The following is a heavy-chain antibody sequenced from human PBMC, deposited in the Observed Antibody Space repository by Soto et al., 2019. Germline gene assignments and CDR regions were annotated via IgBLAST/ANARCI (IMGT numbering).Heavy chain of an antibody. CDR2: IITIVGTA. CDR3: ARDRGPSSGYYPYWFDP. D-gene: IGHD3-22*01. V-gene: IGHV1-69*12. CDR1: GGTFSIYA. J-gene: IGHJ5*02. Sequence: QVQLVQSGAEVKKPGSSVKVSCKASGGTFSIYAITWVRQAPGQGLEWMGGIITIVGTANYAQKFQGRVTITADESTSTAYRELSSMRSEATAVYYCARDRGPSSGYYPYWFDPWGQVTLVTVSS.